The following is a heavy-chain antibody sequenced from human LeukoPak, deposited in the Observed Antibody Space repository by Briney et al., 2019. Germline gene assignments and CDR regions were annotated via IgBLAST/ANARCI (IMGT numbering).Heavy chain of an antibody. Sequence: SETLSLTCTVSGGSISSYYWSWLRQPPGKGLEWIGYIYYSGSTNYNPSLKSRVTISVDTSKNQFSLKLSSVAAADTAVYYCASVRGYSYGYSWQYYYGMDVWGQGTTVTVSS. D-gene: IGHD5-18*01. CDR3: ASVRGYSYGYSWQYYYGMDV. CDR1: GGSISSYY. CDR2: IYYSGST. V-gene: IGHV4-59*01. J-gene: IGHJ6*02.